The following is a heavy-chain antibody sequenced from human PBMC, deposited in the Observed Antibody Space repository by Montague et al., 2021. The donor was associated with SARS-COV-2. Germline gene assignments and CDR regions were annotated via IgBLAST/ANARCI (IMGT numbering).Heavy chain of an antibody. CDR3: ARETALRLGELRDY. CDR1: GGSISSSSYY. V-gene: IGHV4-39*02. Sequence: SETLSLTCTVSGGSISSSSYYWGWIRQPPGKGLEWIGSIHYSGGTYYNPSLKSRVTISVDTSKNQFSLKLSSVTAADTAVYYCARETALRLGELRDYWGQGTLVTVSS. J-gene: IGHJ4*02. D-gene: IGHD3-16*01. CDR2: IHYSGGT.